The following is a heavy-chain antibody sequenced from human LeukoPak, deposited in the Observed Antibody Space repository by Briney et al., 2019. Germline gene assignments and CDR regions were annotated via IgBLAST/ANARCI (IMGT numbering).Heavy chain of an antibody. V-gene: IGHV3-23*01. CDR1: GFTFSSYA. J-gene: IGHJ4*02. Sequence: PGGSLRLSCAASGFTFSSYAMSWVRQAPGKGLEWVSAISGSGGSAYYADSVKGRFTISRDNSKNTLYLQMNSLRAEDTAVYYCAKFGSGSYGKFDYWGQGTLVTVSS. CDR2: ISGSGGSA. CDR3: AKFGSGSYGKFDY. D-gene: IGHD3-10*01.